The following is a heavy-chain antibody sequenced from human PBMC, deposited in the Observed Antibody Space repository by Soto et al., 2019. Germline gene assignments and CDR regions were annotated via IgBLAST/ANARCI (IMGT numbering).Heavy chain of an antibody. J-gene: IGHJ5*02. D-gene: IGHD3-3*01. CDR2: IYYSGST. CDR1: GGSISSGGYY. V-gene: IGHV4-31*03. CDR3: ERELLRENWFDT. Sequence: SETLSLTCTVSGGSISSGGYYWSWIRQHPGKGLEWIGYIYYSGSTYYNPSLKGRVTISVDTSKNQFSLKLSSVTAADTAVYYCERELLRENWFDTWGQGTLATVSS.